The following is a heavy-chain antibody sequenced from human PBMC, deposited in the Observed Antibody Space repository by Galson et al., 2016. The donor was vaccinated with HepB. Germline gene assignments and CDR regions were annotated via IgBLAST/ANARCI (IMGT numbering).Heavy chain of an antibody. D-gene: IGHD6-13*01. V-gene: IGHV3-23*01. CDR1: GFTFTSYA. CDR2: ISGNGAYT. Sequence: SLRLSCAASGFTFTSYAMSWVRQAPGKGLEWVSGISGNGAYTYYADSLKGRFTVSRDNSKNTLYLQINSLRAEDTAIYYCARGHLSWSRDLWGQGTLVTVSS. J-gene: IGHJ5*02. CDR3: ARGHLSWSRDL.